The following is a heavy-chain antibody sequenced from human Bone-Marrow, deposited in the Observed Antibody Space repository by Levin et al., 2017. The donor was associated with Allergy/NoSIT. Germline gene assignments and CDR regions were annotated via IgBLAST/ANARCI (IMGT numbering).Heavy chain of an antibody. CDR2: IKQDGSEK. V-gene: IGHV3-7*01. CDR3: ARALHYYDSSGYYYYTFDY. J-gene: IGHJ4*02. CDR1: GFTFSSYW. D-gene: IGHD3-22*01. Sequence: GGSLRLSCAASGFTFSSYWMSWVRQAPGKGLEWVANIKQDGSEKYYVDSVKGRFTISRDNAKNSLYLQMNSLRAEDTAVYYCARALHYYDSSGYYYYTFDYWGQGTLVTVSS.